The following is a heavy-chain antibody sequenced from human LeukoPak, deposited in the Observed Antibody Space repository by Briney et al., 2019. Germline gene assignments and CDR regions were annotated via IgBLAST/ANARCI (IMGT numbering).Heavy chain of an antibody. CDR1: RGSFSGYF. CDR3: ARERGRDGYNWVFDY. J-gene: IGHJ4*02. D-gene: IGHD5-24*01. CDR2: IYYSGST. V-gene: IGHV4-30-4*01. Sequence: SETLSLTCAVYRGSFSGYFWSWIRQPPGKGLEWIGYIYYSGSTYYNPSLKSRVTISVDTSKNQFSLKLSSVTAADTAVYYCARERGRDGYNWVFDYWGQGTLVTVSS.